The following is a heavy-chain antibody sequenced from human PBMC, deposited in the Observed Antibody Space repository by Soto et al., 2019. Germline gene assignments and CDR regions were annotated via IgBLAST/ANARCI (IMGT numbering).Heavy chain of an antibody. Sequence: VASVKVSCKASGSTFYSYDITWVRQAPGQRLEWMGTISAYNDNTNLPQTLQGRVTMTIDKSTATAYIELKNLTSDDPAVYYCARARATVTTERALGYWGQGTLVTVSS. CDR2: ISAYNDNT. V-gene: IGHV1-18*01. CDR3: ARARATVTTERALGY. CDR1: GSTFYSYD. D-gene: IGHD3-16*01. J-gene: IGHJ4*02.